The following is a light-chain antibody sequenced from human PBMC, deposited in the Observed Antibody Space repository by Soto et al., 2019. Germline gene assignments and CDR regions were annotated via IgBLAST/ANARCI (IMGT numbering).Light chain of an antibody. CDR2: GAS. J-gene: IGKJ1*01. CDR3: QQYGSSVKT. V-gene: IGKV3-20*01. Sequence: EIVLTQSPATLSLSPGERATLSCRASQSVSSYLAWYQQKPGQAPRLLIFGASNRATDIPDRFSGSGSGTDFTLTISRLEPEDFAVYFCQQYGSSVKTFGQGTKVDIK. CDR1: QSVSSY.